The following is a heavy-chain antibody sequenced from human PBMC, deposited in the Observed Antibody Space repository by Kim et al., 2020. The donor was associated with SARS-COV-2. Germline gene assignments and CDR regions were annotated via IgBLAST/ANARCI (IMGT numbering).Heavy chain of an antibody. Sequence: TYYADSGKGRFTISRDNSKNTLYLQMSSLRAEDTAVYYCVKGDFEYSDYWGQGTLVTVSS. V-gene: IGHV3-64D*09. CDR3: VKGDFEYSDY. J-gene: IGHJ4*02. CDR2: T.